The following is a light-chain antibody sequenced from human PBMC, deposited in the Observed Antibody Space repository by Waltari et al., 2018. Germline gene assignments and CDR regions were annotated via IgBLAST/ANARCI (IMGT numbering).Light chain of an antibody. J-gene: IGKJ4*01. V-gene: IGKV4-1*01. CDR2: RAS. CDR3: QQYFTTLT. CDR1: QTNLYNSNNKNY. Sequence: DIVMTQSLDSLAVSLGERASITCTSSQTNLYNSNNKNYLAWYQQKQGQPPKLLIYRASTRQSGVPDRFSGSGSGTDFTLTISSLQAGDVAVYYCQQYFTTLTFGGGTKVEIK.